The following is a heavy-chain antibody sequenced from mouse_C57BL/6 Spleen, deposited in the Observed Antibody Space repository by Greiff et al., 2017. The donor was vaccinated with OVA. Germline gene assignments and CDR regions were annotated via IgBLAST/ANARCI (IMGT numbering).Heavy chain of an antibody. CDR2: IYPGDGDT. V-gene: IGHV1-82*01. CDR1: GYAFSSSW. CDR3: ARYDWDTPFDY. D-gene: IGHD4-1*01. Sequence: VMLVESGPELVKPGASVKISCKASGYAFSSSWMNWVKQRPGKGLEWIGRIYPGDGDTNYNGKFKGKATLTADKSSSTAYMQLSSLTSEDSAVYFCARYDWDTPFDYWGQGTTLTVSS. J-gene: IGHJ2*01.